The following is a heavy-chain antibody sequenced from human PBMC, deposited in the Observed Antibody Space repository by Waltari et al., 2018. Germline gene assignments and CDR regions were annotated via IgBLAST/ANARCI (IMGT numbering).Heavy chain of an antibody. CDR1: GGTFSSYA. CDR2: IIPIFGTA. J-gene: IGHJ4*02. D-gene: IGHD2-8*02. V-gene: IGHV1-69*14. CDR3: ACAPYWATTLYYFDY. Sequence: QVQLVQSGAEVKKPGSSVKVSCKASGGTFSSYAISWVRQAPGQGLEWMGAIIPIFGTANYSQQFQGRVTITADKSTSTAYMELSSLRSEDTAVYYCACAPYWATTLYYFDYWGQGTLVTVSS.